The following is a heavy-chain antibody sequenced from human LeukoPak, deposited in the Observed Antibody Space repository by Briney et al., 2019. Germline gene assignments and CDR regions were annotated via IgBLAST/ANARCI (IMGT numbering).Heavy chain of an antibody. Sequence: SETLSLTCSVSGGSITSYYWSWIRQPPGKGLEWIGYIYYSGNTNYNPSLRGRVTLSVDTSRNQFSLKLTSVTAADTAVYYCARAGPVPPSDGGPIVDYWGRGTLVTVSS. V-gene: IGHV4-59*01. CDR2: IYYSGNT. D-gene: IGHD3-10*01. CDR1: GGSITSYY. CDR3: ARAGPVPPSDGGPIVDY. J-gene: IGHJ4*02.